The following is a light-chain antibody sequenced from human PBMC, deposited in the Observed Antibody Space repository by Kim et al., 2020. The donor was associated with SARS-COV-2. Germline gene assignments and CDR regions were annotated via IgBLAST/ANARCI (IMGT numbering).Light chain of an antibody. J-gene: IGLJ2*01. V-gene: IGLV3-19*01. Sequence: ALGQTVRITCQGDSLRSYYASGDQQKAGQAPVLVIYGKNNRPSGIPDRISGSSSGNTASLTITGAQAEDGADYYCNSRDSSGNHVVFGGGTQLTVL. CDR1: SLRSYY. CDR2: GKN. CDR3: NSRDSSGNHVV.